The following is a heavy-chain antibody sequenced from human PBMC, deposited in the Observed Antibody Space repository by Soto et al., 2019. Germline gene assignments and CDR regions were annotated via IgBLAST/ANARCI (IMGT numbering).Heavy chain of an antibody. CDR3: ARGGGSSFFDY. CDR1: GDTFIRYY. V-gene: IGHV1-2*06. J-gene: IGHJ4*02. D-gene: IGHD2-2*01. Sequence: QVQLEQSGAEVKEPGASVRVSCKLSGDTFIRYYIHWVRQAPGQGLEWMGRINCNSGDRKYAQSFQGRVTVTRDTSINTAYMDLSRLRSDDTAVYYCARGGGSSFFDYWGQGILVTVSS. CDR2: INCNSGDR.